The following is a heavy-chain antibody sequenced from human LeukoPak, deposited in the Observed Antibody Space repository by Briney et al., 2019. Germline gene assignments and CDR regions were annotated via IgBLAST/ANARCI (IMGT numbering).Heavy chain of an antibody. J-gene: IGHJ4*02. D-gene: IGHD6-19*01. CDR2: ISNDGSNK. CDR3: ATRGGWYGDY. V-gene: IGHV3-30*03. CDR1: GFTFSSYG. Sequence: PGRSLRLSCVASGFTFSSYGMHWVRQAPGKGLEGVAVISNDGSNKYYADSVKGRFTISRDNSKNTLYLQMNSLRGEDTAVYYCATRGGWYGDYWGQGTLVTVSS.